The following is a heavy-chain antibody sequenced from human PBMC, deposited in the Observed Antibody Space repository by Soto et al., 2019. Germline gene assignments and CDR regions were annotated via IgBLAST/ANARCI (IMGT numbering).Heavy chain of an antibody. V-gene: IGHV3-21*01. Sequence: GGSLRLSCAASGFTFSSYSMNWVRQAPGKGLEWVSSISSSSSYIYYADSVKGRFTISRDNAKNSLYLQMNSLRAEGTAVYYCARDEYTGTPFDYWGQGTLVTVSS. D-gene: IGHD1-7*01. CDR3: ARDEYTGTPFDY. J-gene: IGHJ4*02. CDR1: GFTFSSYS. CDR2: ISSSSSYI.